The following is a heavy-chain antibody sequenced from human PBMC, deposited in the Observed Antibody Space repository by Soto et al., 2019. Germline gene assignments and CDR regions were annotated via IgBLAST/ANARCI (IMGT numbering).Heavy chain of an antibody. D-gene: IGHD3-10*01. CDR1: GYSFSDYF. Sequence: QVQLVQSGAEVKKSGASVKVSCKPSGYSFSDYFIQWVRQAPGQGLEWVAWINPKTAATNYAKKFQGSVSLNWDTSPTPASMELTRLRPDDTAVYYCARIKWGLNYYTGMDVWGQGTTVIVSS. V-gene: IGHV1-2*02. J-gene: IGHJ6*02. CDR3: ARIKWGLNYYTGMDV. CDR2: INPKTAAT.